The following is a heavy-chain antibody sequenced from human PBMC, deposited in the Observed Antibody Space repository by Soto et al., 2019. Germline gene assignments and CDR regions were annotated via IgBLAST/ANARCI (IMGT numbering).Heavy chain of an antibody. Sequence: SLRLSCVASGFTFSNFGLNWVRQAPGKGLEWVSSISSSDKYIYYADSVKGRFTISRDNAKNSLSLQMNSLRADDTAVYYCARVFCRGDCYSPLDYWGQGTLVTVSS. J-gene: IGHJ4*02. D-gene: IGHD2-21*02. CDR1: GFTFSNFG. CDR2: ISSSDKYI. CDR3: ARVFCRGDCYSPLDY. V-gene: IGHV3-21*01.